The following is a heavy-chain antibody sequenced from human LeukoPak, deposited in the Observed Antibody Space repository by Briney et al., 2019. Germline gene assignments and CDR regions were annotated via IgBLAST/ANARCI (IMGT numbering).Heavy chain of an antibody. V-gene: IGHV4-59*01. D-gene: IGHD3-9*01. CDR3: ARGTKLYDILTGYTRGAFDI. CDR2: IYYSGST. J-gene: IGHJ3*02. Sequence: SETLSLTCTVSGGSISSYYWSWIRQPPGKGLEWIGYIYYSGSTNYNPSLKSRVTISVDTSKNQFSLKLSSVAAADTAVYYCARGTKLYDILTGYTRGAFDIWGQGTMVTVSS. CDR1: GGSISSYY.